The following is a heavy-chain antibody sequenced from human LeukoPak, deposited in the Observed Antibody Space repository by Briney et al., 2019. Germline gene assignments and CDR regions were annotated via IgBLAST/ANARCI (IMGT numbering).Heavy chain of an antibody. V-gene: IGHV3-21*01. CDR3: ARGTVVVLWFGESYYFDY. CDR2: ISSSSSYI. CDR1: GFTVSSNY. Sequence: GGSLRLSCAASGFTVSSNYMSWVRQAPGKGLEWVSSISSSSSYIYYADSVKGRFTISRDNAKNSLYLQMNSLRAEDTAVHYCARGTVVVLWFGESYYFDYWGQGTLVTVSS. J-gene: IGHJ4*02. D-gene: IGHD3-10*01.